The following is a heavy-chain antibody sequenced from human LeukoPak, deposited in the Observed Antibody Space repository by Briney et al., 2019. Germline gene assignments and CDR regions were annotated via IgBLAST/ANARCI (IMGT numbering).Heavy chain of an antibody. V-gene: IGHV5-51*01. CDR1: GYSFTSYW. CDR3: AIKQQLALNWFDP. J-gene: IGHJ5*02. Sequence: GESLKISCKGSGYSFTSYWIGWVRQMPGKGLEWMGIIYPGDSDTRYSPSFQGQVTISADKSISTAYLQWSSLKASDTAMYYCAIKQQLALNWFDPWGQGTLVTVSS. CDR2: IYPGDSDT. D-gene: IGHD6-13*01.